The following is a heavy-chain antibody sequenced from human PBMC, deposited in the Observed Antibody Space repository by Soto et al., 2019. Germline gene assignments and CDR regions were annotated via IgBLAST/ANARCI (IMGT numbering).Heavy chain of an antibody. J-gene: IGHJ6*01. CDR2: ISYDGSDE. Sequence: XRLSGSPGVFTFISLCIHWFRHAPGKGLELVALISYDGSDEYYADSVKGRFTVSRANSKHTLYLQMNSLQVEDTAIYYCAKTLHSPTSDGLDVWGPGTTLKVYS. V-gene: IGHV3-30*18. CDR1: VFTFISLC. CDR3: AKTLHSPTSDGLDV.